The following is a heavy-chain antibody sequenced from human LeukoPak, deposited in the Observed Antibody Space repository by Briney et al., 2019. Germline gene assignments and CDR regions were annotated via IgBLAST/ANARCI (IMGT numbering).Heavy chain of an antibody. CDR2: IIPIFGTA. D-gene: IGHD1-26*01. CDR1: GGTLSSYA. CDR3: ARGLRSYPAALNFDY. V-gene: IGHV1-69*13. Sequence: SVKVSCKASGGTLSSYAISWVRQAPGQGLEWMGGIIPIFGTANYAQKFQGRVTITADESTSTAYMELRSLRSDDTAVYYCARGLRSYPAALNFDYWGQGTLVTVSS. J-gene: IGHJ4*02.